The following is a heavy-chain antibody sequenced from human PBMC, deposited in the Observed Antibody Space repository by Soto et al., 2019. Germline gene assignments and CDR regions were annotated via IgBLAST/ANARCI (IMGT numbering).Heavy chain of an antibody. CDR2: LYIGGPT. CDR3: ARGYWAGGMNV. D-gene: IGHD1-26*01. CDR1: GFTVSDNY. V-gene: IGHV3-53*01. J-gene: IGHJ6*02. Sequence: EVQLVESGGGLILPGGSLRLSCAASGFTVSDNYMNWVRQAPGQGLEWVAVLYIGGPTYYADSVGGGFTISRDMSKNTLYLQMNNLSGEDTALYYCARGYWAGGMNVWGQGTTVTVSS.